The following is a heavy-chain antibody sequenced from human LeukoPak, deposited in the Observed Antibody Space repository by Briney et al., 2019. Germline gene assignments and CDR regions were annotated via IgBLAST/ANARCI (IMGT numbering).Heavy chain of an antibody. D-gene: IGHD3-22*01. CDR1: GFTFSSYA. CDR3: ATDRSYYYDSSGYYPDAFDI. Sequence: PGGSLRLSCAASGFTFSSYAMSWVRQAPGKGLEWVSAISGSGGCTYYADSVKGRFTISRDNSKNTLYLQMNSLRAEDTAVYYCATDRSYYYDSSGYYPDAFDIWGQGTMVTVSS. J-gene: IGHJ3*02. V-gene: IGHV3-23*01. CDR2: ISGSGGCT.